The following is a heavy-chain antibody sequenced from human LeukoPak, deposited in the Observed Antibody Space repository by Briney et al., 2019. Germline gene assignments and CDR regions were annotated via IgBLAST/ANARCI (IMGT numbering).Heavy chain of an antibody. CDR1: GYTFTSYG. CDR2: ISAYNGNT. D-gene: IGHD4-17*01. Sequence: ASVKVSCKASGYTFTSYGISWVRQAPGQGLEWMGWISAYNGNTNYAQKLQGRVTMTTDTSTSTAYMELRSLRSDDTAVYYCAAINFGDPYTYYYYGMDVWGQGTTVTVSS. V-gene: IGHV1-18*01. CDR3: AAINFGDPYTYYYYGMDV. J-gene: IGHJ6*02.